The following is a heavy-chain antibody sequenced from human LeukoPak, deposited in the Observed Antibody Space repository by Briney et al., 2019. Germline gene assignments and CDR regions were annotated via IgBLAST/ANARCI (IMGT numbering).Heavy chain of an antibody. J-gene: IGHJ2*01. CDR1: GRSFSGYY. V-gene: IGHV4-34*01. CDR2: INHSGST. CDR3: ARGAQYYDILTGYYRSYWYFDL. D-gene: IGHD3-9*01. Sequence: SETLSLTCAVYGRSFSGYYWSWIRQPPGKGLEWIGEINHSGSTNYNPSLKSRVTISVDTSKNQFSLKLSSVTAADTAVYYCARGAQYYDILTGYYRSYWYFDLWGRATLVTVSS.